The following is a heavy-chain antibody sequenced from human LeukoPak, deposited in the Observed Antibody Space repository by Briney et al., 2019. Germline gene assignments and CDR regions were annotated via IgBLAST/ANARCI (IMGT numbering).Heavy chain of an antibody. CDR3: AREVAAAGTDY. Sequence: ASVKVSCKASGYTFTGYYIHWVRQAPGQGLEWMGRINPNNGGTNYAQKFQGRVTMTRDTSISTASMELTRLTSDDTAVFYCAREVAAAGTDYWGQGTLVTVSS. D-gene: IGHD6-13*01. CDR2: INPNNGGT. CDR1: GYTFTGYY. V-gene: IGHV1-2*06. J-gene: IGHJ4*02.